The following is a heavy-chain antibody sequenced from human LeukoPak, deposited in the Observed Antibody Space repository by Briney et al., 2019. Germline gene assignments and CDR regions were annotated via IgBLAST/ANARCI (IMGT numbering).Heavy chain of an antibody. CDR3: AGWSVVVPARPEAFDI. CDR2: ISGSGGST. CDR1: GFTFSSYA. V-gene: IGHV3-23*01. D-gene: IGHD2-2*01. Sequence: GGSLRLSCAASGFTFSSYAMSWVRQAPGKGLEWVSAISGSGGSTYYADSVKGRFTISRDNSKNTLYLQMNSLRAEDTAVYCCAGWSVVVPARPEAFDIWGQGTMVTVSS. J-gene: IGHJ3*02.